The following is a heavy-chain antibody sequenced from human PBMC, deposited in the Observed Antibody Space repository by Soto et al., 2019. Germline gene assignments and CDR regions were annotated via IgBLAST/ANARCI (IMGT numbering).Heavy chain of an antibody. V-gene: IGHV3-48*02. D-gene: IGHD2-2*01. J-gene: IGHJ5*02. CDR2: ISSSGSST. Sequence: RDSCRAAEVTCRSYAMSRVSQATGKELEWVSYISSSGSSTYYADSVKGRFTISRDNAKNSLYLQMNSLRDEDTAVYYCAREGEGHCISSSCLNWFAPWGKGTLVPV. CDR1: EVTCRSYA. CDR3: AREGEGHCISSSCLNWFAP.